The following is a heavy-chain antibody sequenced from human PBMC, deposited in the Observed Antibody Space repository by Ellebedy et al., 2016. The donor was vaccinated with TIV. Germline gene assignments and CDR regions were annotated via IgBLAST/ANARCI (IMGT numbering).Heavy chain of an antibody. CDR2: IYYSGST. CDR1: GGSISSGDYY. D-gene: IGHD6-13*01. CDR3: ARDSPIAAAGTGGVRFDP. J-gene: IGHJ5*02. Sequence: SETLSLTCTVSGGSISSGDYYWSWIRQPPGKGLEWIGYIYYSGSTYYNPSLKSRVTISVDTSKNQFSLKLSSVTAADTAVYYCARDSPIAAAGTGGVRFDPWGQGTLVTVSS. V-gene: IGHV4-30-4*01.